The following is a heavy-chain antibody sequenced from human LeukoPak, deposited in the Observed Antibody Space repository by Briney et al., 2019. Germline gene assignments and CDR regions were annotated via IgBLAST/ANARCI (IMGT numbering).Heavy chain of an antibody. D-gene: IGHD4-17*01. CDR3: AKDPGYGDYAGGFQH. CDR2: ISYDGSNK. V-gene: IGHV3-30*18. J-gene: IGHJ1*01. Sequence: GGSLRLSCAASGFTFSSYGMHWVRQAPGKGLEWVAVISYDGSNKYYADSVKGRFTISRDNSKNTLYLQMNSLIAEDTAVYYCAKDPGYGDYAGGFQHWGQGTLVTVSS. CDR1: GFTFSSYG.